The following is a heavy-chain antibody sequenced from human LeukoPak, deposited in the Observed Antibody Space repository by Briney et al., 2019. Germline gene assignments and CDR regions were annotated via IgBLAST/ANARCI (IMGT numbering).Heavy chain of an antibody. D-gene: IGHD6-13*01. Sequence: ASVKVSCKASGYTFTSYGISWVRQAPGPGLEWMGWISAYNGNTNYAQKLQGRVTMTTDTSTSTAYMELRSLRSDDTAVYYCARDGGSSHYSSSPETYWGQGTLVTVSS. J-gene: IGHJ4*02. CDR1: GYTFTSYG. CDR2: ISAYNGNT. CDR3: ARDGGSSHYSSSPETY. V-gene: IGHV1-18*01.